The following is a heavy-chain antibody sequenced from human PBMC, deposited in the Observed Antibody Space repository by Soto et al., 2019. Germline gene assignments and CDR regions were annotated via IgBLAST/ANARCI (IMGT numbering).Heavy chain of an antibody. J-gene: IGHJ3*02. CDR2: IIPILGIA. CDR1: GGTFSSYT. CDR3: ARHSSGWPYDAFDI. D-gene: IGHD6-19*01. V-gene: IGHV1-69*02. Sequence: GASVKVSCKASGGTFSSYTISWVRQAPGQGLEWMGRIIPILGIANYAQKFQGRVTITADKSTSTAYMELSSLRSEDTAVYYCARHSSGWPYDAFDIWGQGTMVPVSS.